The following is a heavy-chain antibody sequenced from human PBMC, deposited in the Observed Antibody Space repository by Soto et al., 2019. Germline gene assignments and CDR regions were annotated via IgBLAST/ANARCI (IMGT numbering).Heavy chain of an antibody. CDR2: IITIFGTA. V-gene: IGHV1-69*01. Sequence: QVQLVQSGAEVKKPESSVKVSCKASGDTFSSYAISWVRQAPGQGLEWMGWIITIFGTANYAQKFQGRVTIIAHESTSTAYMELISLRSEDKAVYYCARDGSGYRSSASPMDVWGPWTTFTVS. CDR3: ARDGSGYRSSASPMDV. CDR1: GDTFSSYA. D-gene: IGHD3-22*01. J-gene: IGHJ6*02.